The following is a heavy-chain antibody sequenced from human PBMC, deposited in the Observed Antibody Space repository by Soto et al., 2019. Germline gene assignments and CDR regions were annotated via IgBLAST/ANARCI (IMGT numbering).Heavy chain of an antibody. Sequence: QLQLQESGPGLVKPSETLSLTCTVSGGSISSYCWSWIRQPQGKGLERDGYIYYSGSTNYNPSLRSRVTRTVDTSKTQFSLKLSSVTAADTAVYYCASGLRVAAAAAHCCDRWGQRTLVTLFS. J-gene: IGHJ5*02. CDR3: ASGLRVAAAAAHCCDR. D-gene: IGHD6-13*01. CDR2: IYYSGST. CDR1: GGSISSYC. V-gene: IGHV4-59*01.